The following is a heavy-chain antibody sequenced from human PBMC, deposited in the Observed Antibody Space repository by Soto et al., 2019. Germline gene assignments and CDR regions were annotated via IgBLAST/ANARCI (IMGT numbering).Heavy chain of an antibody. Sequence: ASVKVSCKASGGTFSSYAISWVRQAPGQGLEWMGGFDPEDGETIYAQKFQGRVTMTEDTSTGTAYMELSSLRSEDTAVYYCARMEERYCSGGSCNTWFDPWGQGTLVTVSS. CDR1: GGTFSSYA. D-gene: IGHD2-15*01. V-gene: IGHV1-24*01. CDR3: ARMEERYCSGGSCNTWFDP. J-gene: IGHJ5*02. CDR2: FDPEDGET.